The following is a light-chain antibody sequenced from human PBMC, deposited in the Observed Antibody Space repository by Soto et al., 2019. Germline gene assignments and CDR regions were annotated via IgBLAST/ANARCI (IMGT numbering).Light chain of an antibody. CDR2: DAS. CDR1: QSISSW. CDR3: QQYNSYPWT. V-gene: IGKV1-5*01. Sequence: DIQMTQSPSTLSASVGERVTITCRASQSISSWLAWYHQKPGKAPKLLIYDASSLESGVTSRFSGSGSGTEFTLPISSLQPDDFATYYCQQYNSYPWTFGQGTMVDIK. J-gene: IGKJ1*01.